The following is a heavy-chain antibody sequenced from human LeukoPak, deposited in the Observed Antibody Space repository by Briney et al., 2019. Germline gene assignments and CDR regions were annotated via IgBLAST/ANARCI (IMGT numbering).Heavy chain of an antibody. Sequence: GGSLRLSCAASGFTFSSYWMHWVRQAPGKGLVWVSRINSDGNSTSYADSVKGRFTISRDNAKNTLYLQMNSLRAEDTAVYYCARDLEYYDFWSGYLQHMDVWGKGTTVTVSS. J-gene: IGHJ6*03. CDR3: ARDLEYYDFWSGYLQHMDV. CDR1: GFTFSSYW. D-gene: IGHD3-3*01. CDR2: INSDGNST. V-gene: IGHV3-74*01.